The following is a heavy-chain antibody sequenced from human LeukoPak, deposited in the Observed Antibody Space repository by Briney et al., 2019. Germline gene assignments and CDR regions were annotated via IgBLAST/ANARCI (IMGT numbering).Heavy chain of an antibody. Sequence: SQTLSLTCTVSGGSISSGDYYWSWIRQPPGKGLEWIGYIYYSGSTYYNLSLKSRVTISVDTSKNQFSLKLSSVTAADTAVYYCARGGEWLVQNYWGQGTLVTVSS. CDR2: IYYSGST. V-gene: IGHV4-30-4*08. J-gene: IGHJ4*02. D-gene: IGHD6-19*01. CDR1: GGSISSGDYY. CDR3: ARGGEWLVQNY.